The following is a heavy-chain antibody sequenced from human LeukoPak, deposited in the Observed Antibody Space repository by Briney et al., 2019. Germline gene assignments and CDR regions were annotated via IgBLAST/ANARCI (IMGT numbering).Heavy chain of an antibody. V-gene: IGHV3-33*06. Sequence: GGSLRLSCAASGFTFSSYGMHWVRQAPGMGLEWVAVIWYDGSNKYYADSVKGRFTISRDNSKNTLYLQMNSLRAEDTAVYYCAKDRDGYDSSEIDYWGQGTLVTVSS. CDR1: GFTFSSYG. CDR3: AKDRDGYDSSEIDY. D-gene: IGHD3-22*01. CDR2: IWYDGSNK. J-gene: IGHJ4*02.